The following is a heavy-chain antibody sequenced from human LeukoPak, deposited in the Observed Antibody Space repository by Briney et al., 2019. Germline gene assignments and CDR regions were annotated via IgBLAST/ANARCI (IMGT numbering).Heavy chain of an antibody. J-gene: IGHJ4*02. CDR3: AGDGNYYDSSSY. Sequence: SQTLSLIYTVSGGSISSGSYYWSWIRQPAGKGLEWIGRIYTSGSTNYNPSLKSRVTISVDTSKNQFSLKLSSVTAADTAVYYCAGDGNYYDSSSYWGQGTLVTVSS. D-gene: IGHD3-22*01. V-gene: IGHV4-61*02. CDR1: GGSISSGSYY. CDR2: IYTSGST.